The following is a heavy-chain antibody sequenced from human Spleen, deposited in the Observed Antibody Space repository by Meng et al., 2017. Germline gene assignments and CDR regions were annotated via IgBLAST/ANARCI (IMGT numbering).Heavy chain of an antibody. CDR2: IGHSGFT. J-gene: IGHJ5*02. CDR1: GGSIRTSGYY. CDR3: VRSRAWVRTGFDP. V-gene: IGHV4-39*01. D-gene: IGHD1/OR15-1a*01. Sequence: QPQLQESGPGLVKPSEALSLTCSVSGGSIRTSGYYWGWIRQPPGKGLEWIGSIGHSGFTYYTPSLESRVTVSVDTSRSQFSLELTSVTAADTAVYYCVRSRAWVRTGFDPWGQGTLVTVSS.